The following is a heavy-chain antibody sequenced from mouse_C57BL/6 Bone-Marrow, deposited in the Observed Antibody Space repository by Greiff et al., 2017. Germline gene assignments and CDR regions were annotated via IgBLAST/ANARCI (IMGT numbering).Heavy chain of an antibody. V-gene: IGHV1-55*01. J-gene: IGHJ2*01. CDR1: GYTFTSYW. CDR2: IYPGSGST. CDR3: AREGGTYYSNYDFDY. D-gene: IGHD2-5*01. Sequence: QVQLQQPGAELVKPGASVKMSCKASGYTFTSYWITWVKQRPGPGLEWIGDIYPGSGSTNYNEKFKSKATLTVDTSSSTAYMQLSSLTSEDSAVYYCAREGGTYYSNYDFDYWGQGTTLTVSS.